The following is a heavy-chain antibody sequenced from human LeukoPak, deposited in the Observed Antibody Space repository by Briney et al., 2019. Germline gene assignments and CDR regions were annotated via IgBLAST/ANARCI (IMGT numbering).Heavy chain of an antibody. CDR1: GVSITSYY. CDR2: VFHTGST. V-gene: IGHV4-59*01. Sequence: SETLSLTCTVSGVSITSYYWSWVRQPPGKGLEWIGYVFHTGSTNYNPSLKSPVTMSLDTSKKQFSLKLSSVTAADTAVYYCARGSGWLDIWGQGTMVTVSS. J-gene: IGHJ3*02. CDR3: ARGSGWLDI. D-gene: IGHD6-19*01.